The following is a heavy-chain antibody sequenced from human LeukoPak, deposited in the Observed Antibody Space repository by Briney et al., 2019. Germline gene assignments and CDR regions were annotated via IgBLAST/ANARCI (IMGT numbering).Heavy chain of an antibody. V-gene: IGHV3-15*01. J-gene: IGHJ6*04. CDR1: GFTFSNAW. CDR2: IKSKTDGGTT. Sequence: GGSLRLSCAASGFTFSNAWMSWVRQAPGKGLEWVGRIKSKTDGGTTDYAAPVKGRFTISRDDSKNTLYLQMNSLKTEDTAVYYCTTEERLWIGELLSRYGMDVWGKGTTVTVSS. D-gene: IGHD3-10*01. CDR3: TTEERLWIGELLSRYGMDV.